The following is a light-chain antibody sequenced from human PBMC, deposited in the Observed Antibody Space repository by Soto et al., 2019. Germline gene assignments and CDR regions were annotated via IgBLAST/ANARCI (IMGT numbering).Light chain of an antibody. CDR1: QSLTGR. J-gene: IGKJ2*01. Sequence: DIQMTQSPSTLSASIGDRVTLTCRASQSLTGRLAWYQQKPCRPPKLLIYDVSILESGVPSRFCDSESGTDFTLTISSLRPDDVSTSDFQQYKVYPYTFGLGT. CDR3: QQYKVYPYT. CDR2: DVS. V-gene: IGKV1-5*01.